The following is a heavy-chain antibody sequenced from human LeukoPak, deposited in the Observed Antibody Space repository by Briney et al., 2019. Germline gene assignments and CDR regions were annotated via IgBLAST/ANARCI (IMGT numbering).Heavy chain of an antibody. V-gene: IGHV1-69*04. D-gene: IGHD5-12*01. J-gene: IGHJ6*02. Sequence: SVKVSCKASGGTFSSYAISWVRQAPGQGLEWMGRIIPIFGIAYYAQKFQGRVTITADKSTSTAYMELSSLRSEDTAVYYCAGYSGYSRMGVYYYYGMDVWGQGTTVTVSS. CDR2: IIPIFGIA. CDR3: AGYSGYSRMGVYYYYGMDV. CDR1: GGTFSSYA.